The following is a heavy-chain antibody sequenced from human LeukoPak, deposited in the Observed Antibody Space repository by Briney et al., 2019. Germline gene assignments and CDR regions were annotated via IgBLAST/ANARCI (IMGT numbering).Heavy chain of an antibody. Sequence: GGSLRLSCAASGFTFSTYAMNWVRQAPGKGLEWVSYITNNGSTIYYADSVKGRFTISRDKAENSLYLQMNSLRDEDTAIYYCERDQWLAYYYHGMDVWGQGTTVTGSS. CDR1: GFTFSTYA. CDR3: ERDQWLAYYYHGMDV. V-gene: IGHV3-48*03. CDR2: ITNNGSTI. J-gene: IGHJ6*02. D-gene: IGHD6-19*01.